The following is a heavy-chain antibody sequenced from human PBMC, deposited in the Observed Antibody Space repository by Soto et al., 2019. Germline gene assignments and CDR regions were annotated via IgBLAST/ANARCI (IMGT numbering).Heavy chain of an antibody. Sequence: SGPTLVNPTQTLTLTCTFSGFSLSTSGVGVGWIRQPPGKALEWLALIYWDDDKRYSPSLKSRLTITKDTSKNQVVLTMTNMDPVDTATYYCAHRGRSDDILTGYYNYYYYYMDVWGKGTTVTVSS. J-gene: IGHJ6*03. CDR1: GFSLSTSGVG. CDR3: AHRGRSDDILTGYYNYYYYYMDV. D-gene: IGHD3-9*01. CDR2: IYWDDDK. V-gene: IGHV2-5*02.